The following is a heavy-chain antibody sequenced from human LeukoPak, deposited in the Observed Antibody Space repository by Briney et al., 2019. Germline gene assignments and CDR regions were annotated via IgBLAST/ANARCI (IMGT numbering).Heavy chain of an antibody. V-gene: IGHV4-39*07. CDR2: VYYGGST. J-gene: IGHJ4*02. CDR1: GGSLSSGSYY. CDR3: ASDADYDTLTGYSGFDY. D-gene: IGHD3-9*01. Sequence: PSETLSLTCTVSGGSLSSGSYYWVWIRQPPGKGLEWIGSVYYGGSTHYNPSLKSRVTISMDTSKNQFSLRLSSVTAADTAVYYCASDADYDTLTGYSGFDYWGQGTLVPVSS.